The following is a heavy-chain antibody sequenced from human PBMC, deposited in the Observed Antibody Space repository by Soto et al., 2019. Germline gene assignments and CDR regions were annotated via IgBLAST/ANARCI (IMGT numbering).Heavy chain of an antibody. CDR1: GDFISNSRVY. CDR2: IYHTGNA. D-gene: IGHD3-22*01. CDR3: ARDYFDSSDHTKNWFDP. Sequence: SETLSLTCSVSGDFISNSRVYWAWIRQPPGEVLEWIVSIYHTGNAYYNPSLKSRVTIFLDTSNNQFSLKLTSVTSSYTSLYYCARDYFDSSDHTKNWFDPWGQGALVTVSS. V-gene: IGHV4-39*01. J-gene: IGHJ5*02.